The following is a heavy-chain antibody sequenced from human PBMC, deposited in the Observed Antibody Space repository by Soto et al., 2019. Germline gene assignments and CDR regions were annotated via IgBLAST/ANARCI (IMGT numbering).Heavy chain of an antibody. V-gene: IGHV2-5*02. D-gene: IGHD2-21*02. J-gene: IGHJ2*01. Sequence: QITLKESGPTLVKPTQTLTLTCTFSGFSLTTGGVAVGWIRQPPGKALEWLALIYWDDAKRYSPSLKSRLSITQDTSKTQVARTMTNMAPVNTSTYSRVPSQGSGADCYSRRYFALWASGTLVTFAS. CDR3: VPSQGSGADCYSRRYFAL. CDR1: GFSLTTGGVA. CDR2: IYWDDAK.